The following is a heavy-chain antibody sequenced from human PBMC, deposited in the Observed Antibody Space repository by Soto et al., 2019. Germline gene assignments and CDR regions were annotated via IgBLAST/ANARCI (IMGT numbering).Heavy chain of an antibody. D-gene: IGHD2-15*01. V-gene: IGHV2-5*02. CDR1: GFSLSTSGVG. CDR2: IYWDDDK. CDR3: ALRRGYCSGGSCYSIWFDP. J-gene: IGHJ5*02. Sequence: QITLKESGPTLVKPTQTLTLTCTFSGFSLSTSGVGVGWTRQPPGKALEWLALIYWDDDKRYSPSLKSRLTITKDTSKNQVVLTMTNMDPVDTATYYCALRRGYCSGGSCYSIWFDPWGQGTLVTVSS.